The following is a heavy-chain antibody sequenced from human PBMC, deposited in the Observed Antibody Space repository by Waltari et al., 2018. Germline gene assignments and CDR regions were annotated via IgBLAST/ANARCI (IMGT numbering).Heavy chain of an antibody. D-gene: IGHD3-16*01. V-gene: IGHV3-48*03. Sequence: GGKLVPPGGSLKLSCGGVGCRFGGVVVNWVRQTPGKGLECISHISPTGYDKLYAASVKGRFTISRDSAKSVFLEMSRLRAEDTGVYYCVRSLYINYGSEGFEEWGPGTMVTVSS. CDR2: ISPTGYDK. J-gene: IGHJ3*01. CDR1: GCRFGGVV. CDR3: VRSLYINYGSEGFEE.